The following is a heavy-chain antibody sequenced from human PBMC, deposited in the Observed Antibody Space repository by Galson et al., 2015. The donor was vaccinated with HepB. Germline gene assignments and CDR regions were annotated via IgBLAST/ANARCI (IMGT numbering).Heavy chain of an antibody. CDR3: ASTSYSSGEGDY. Sequence: SLRLSCAASGFTFSSYAMSWVRQAPGKGLEWVSVIYSGGSTYYADSVKGRFTISRDNSKNTLYLQMNSLRAEDTAVYYCASTSYSSGEGDYWGQGTLVTVSS. D-gene: IGHD6-19*01. CDR1: GFTFSSYA. J-gene: IGHJ4*02. CDR2: IYSGGST. V-gene: IGHV3-66*01.